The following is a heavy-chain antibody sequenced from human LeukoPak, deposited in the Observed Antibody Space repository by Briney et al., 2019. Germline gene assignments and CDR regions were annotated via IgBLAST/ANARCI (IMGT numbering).Heavy chain of an antibody. CDR2: IKEDGSEK. CDR3: ARDRWGYSYGGD. CDR1: GFTFSSYW. V-gene: IGHV3-7*01. J-gene: IGHJ4*02. D-gene: IGHD5-18*01. Sequence: PGGSLRLSCEASGFTFSSYWMSWVRQATGKGLEWVANIKEDGSEKYYVDSVKGRFTISRDNAKNSLYLQMNSLRAEDTAVYYCARDRWGYSYGGDWGQGTLVTVSS.